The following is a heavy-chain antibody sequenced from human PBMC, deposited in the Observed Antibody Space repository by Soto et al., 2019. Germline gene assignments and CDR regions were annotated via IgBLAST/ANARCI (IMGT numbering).Heavy chain of an antibody. J-gene: IGHJ4*02. CDR2: IYYRGST. D-gene: IGHD3-16*01. Sequence: PSETLSLTCTVSGDSISSAGYYWSWIRQHPGEGLEWIGYIYYRGSTYYNPSLKSRLNILLDTSANQFSLKLSSVTAADTAVYYCARAWGGILPYYFDFWGQGTLVNVSS. V-gene: IGHV4-31*03. CDR3: ARAWGGILPYYFDF. CDR1: GDSISSAGYY.